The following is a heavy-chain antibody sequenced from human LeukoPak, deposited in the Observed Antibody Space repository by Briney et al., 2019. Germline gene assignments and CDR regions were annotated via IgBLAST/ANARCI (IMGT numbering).Heavy chain of an antibody. CDR2: IYYSGST. D-gene: IGHD1-26*01. J-gene: IGHJ2*01. Sequence: NSSQTLSLTCTVSGGSISSGDYYWSWIRQPPGKGLEWIGYIYYSGSTYYNPSLKSRVTISVDTSKNQFSLKLSSVTAADTAVYYCARDVWDWYFDLWGRGTLVTVSS. CDR3: ARDVWDWYFDL. CDR1: GGSISSGDYY. V-gene: IGHV4-30-4*08.